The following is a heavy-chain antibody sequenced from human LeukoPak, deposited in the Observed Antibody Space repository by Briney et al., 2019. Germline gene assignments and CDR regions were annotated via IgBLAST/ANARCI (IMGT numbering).Heavy chain of an antibody. CDR3: ARPHTVSNYYYYYGMDV. Sequence: PGGSLRLSCAASGFTFSSYAMHWVRQAPGKGLEWVAVISYDGSNKYYADSVKGRFTISRDNSKNTLYLQMNSLRAEDATVYYCARPHTVSNYYYYYGMDVWGQGTTVTVS. J-gene: IGHJ6*02. CDR2: ISYDGSNK. D-gene: IGHD4-11*01. CDR1: GFTFSSYA. V-gene: IGHV3-30-3*01.